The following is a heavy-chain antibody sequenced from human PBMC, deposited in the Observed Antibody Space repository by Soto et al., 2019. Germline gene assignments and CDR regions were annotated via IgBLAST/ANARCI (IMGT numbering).Heavy chain of an antibody. J-gene: IGHJ3*02. D-gene: IGHD2-2*01. CDR1: GGTFSSYA. CDR2: IIPMFRTP. V-gene: IGHV1-69*12. Sequence: QVQLVQSGAEVKKTGSSVKLSCKASGGTFSSYAFSWVRQAPRQGLEWMGGIIPMFRTPNYAQKFRDRVTITADESTPTLYMELTGLKSDDTALYFCASMPSVILNSYGFVTPFDIWGQGTMVTVSS. CDR3: ASMPSVILNSYGFVTPFDI.